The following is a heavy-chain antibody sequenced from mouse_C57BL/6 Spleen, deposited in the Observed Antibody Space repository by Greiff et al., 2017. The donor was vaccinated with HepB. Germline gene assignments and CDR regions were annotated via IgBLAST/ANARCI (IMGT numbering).Heavy chain of an antibody. J-gene: IGHJ4*01. CDR3: ARQSPNYYGSSYPAMDY. D-gene: IGHD1-1*01. V-gene: IGHV5-6*01. CDR2: ISSGGSYT. Sequence: EVKVVESGGDLVKPGGSLKLSCAASGFTFSSYGMSWVRQTPDKRLEWVATISSGGSYTYYPDSVKGRFTISRDNAKNTLYLQMSSLESEDTAMYYCARQSPNYYGSSYPAMDYWGQGTSVTVSS. CDR1: GFTFSSYG.